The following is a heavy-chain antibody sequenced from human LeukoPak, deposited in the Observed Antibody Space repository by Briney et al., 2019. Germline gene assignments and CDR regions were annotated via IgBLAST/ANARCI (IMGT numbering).Heavy chain of an antibody. Sequence: ASVKVSCKASGYTFTSYYMHWVRQAPGQGLEWMGIINPSGGSTSYAQKSQGRVTMTRDTSTSTVYMELSSLRSEDTAVYYCARDLKYILPGGWFDPWGQGTLVTVSS. CDR3: ARDLKYILPGGWFDP. D-gene: IGHD4-23*01. CDR2: INPSGGST. J-gene: IGHJ5*02. V-gene: IGHV1-46*01. CDR1: GYTFTSYY.